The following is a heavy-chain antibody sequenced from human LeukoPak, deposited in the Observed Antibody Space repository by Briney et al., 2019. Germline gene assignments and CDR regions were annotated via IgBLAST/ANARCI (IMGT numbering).Heavy chain of an antibody. V-gene: IGHV3-49*04. Sequence: GGSLRLSCAASGFTFSNYGMHWVRQAPGKGLEWVGFIRSKASGGTTEYAASVKGRFTISRDDSKSIAYLQMNSLITEDTAVYYCARAKTYSSSWYYMDVWGKGTTVTVSS. CDR3: ARAKTYSSSWYYMDV. CDR1: GFTFSNYG. CDR2: IRSKASGGTT. J-gene: IGHJ6*03. D-gene: IGHD6-13*01.